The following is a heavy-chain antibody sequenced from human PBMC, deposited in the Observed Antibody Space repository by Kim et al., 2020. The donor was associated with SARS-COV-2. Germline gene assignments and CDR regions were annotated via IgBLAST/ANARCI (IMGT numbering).Heavy chain of an antibody. D-gene: IGHD2-8*01. J-gene: IGHJ5*02. Sequence: QKFQGRVTMTRDTSISTAYMELSRLRSDDTAVYYCARGYCTNGVCYLVDPWGQGTLVTVSS. V-gene: IGHV1-2*02. CDR3: ARGYCTNGVCYLVDP.